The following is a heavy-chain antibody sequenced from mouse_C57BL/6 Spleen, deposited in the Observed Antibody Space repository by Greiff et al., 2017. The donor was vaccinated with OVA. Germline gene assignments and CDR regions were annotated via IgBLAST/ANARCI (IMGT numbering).Heavy chain of an antibody. CDR2: INPNNGGT. J-gene: IGHJ1*03. D-gene: IGHD2-10*01. V-gene: IGHV1-18*01. Sequence: VHVKQSGPELVKPGASVKIPCKASGYTFTDYNMDWVKQSHGKSLEWIGDINPNNGGTIYNQKFKGKATLTVDKSSSTAYMELSSLTSEDTAVYYCARTYYCSWYFDVWGKGTTVTVSS. CDR3: ARTYYCSWYFDV. CDR1: GYTFTDYN.